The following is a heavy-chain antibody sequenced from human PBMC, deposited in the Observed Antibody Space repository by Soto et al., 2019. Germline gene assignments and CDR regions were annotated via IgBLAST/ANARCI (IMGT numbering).Heavy chain of an antibody. CDR3: ANGIAVAGTWFWFDP. Sequence: SQTLSLTFAISGDSVSSNSAAWNWIRQSPSRGLEWLGRTYYRSKWYNDYAVSVKSRITINPDTSKNQFSLQLNSVTPEDTAVYYCANGIAVAGTWFWFDPWGQGTLVTVSS. D-gene: IGHD6-19*01. J-gene: IGHJ5*02. CDR2: TYYRSKWYN. V-gene: IGHV6-1*01. CDR1: GDSVSSNSAA.